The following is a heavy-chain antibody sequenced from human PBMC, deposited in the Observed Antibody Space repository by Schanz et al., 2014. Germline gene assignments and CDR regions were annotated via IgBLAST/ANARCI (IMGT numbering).Heavy chain of an antibody. D-gene: IGHD6-6*01. CDR1: GYTFTSYG. CDR3: ARDLSPYTNSSDVRYFDY. V-gene: IGHV1-18*01. CDR2: ISPYNGNT. J-gene: IGHJ4*02. Sequence: QVQLVQSGAEVKKPGASVKVSCKASGYTFTSYGISWVRQAPGQGLEWMGWISPYNGNTNYAQKLQGRVTMTADTSTSTAYMDLRSLRSDDTAVYYCARDLSPYTNSSDVRYFDYWGQGTLVTVSS.